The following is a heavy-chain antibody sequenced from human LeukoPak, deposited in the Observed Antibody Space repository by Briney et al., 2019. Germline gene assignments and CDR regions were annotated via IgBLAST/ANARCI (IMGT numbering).Heavy chain of an antibody. Sequence: GGSLRLSCAASGFTFTSYTMYWVRQAPGKGLEWVSIIGNNGGGVHYADSVRGRFTISRDNSKNTLYLQMTNLRVDDTALYYCAIDPNWETHNWGQGVLVTVSS. CDR3: AIDPNWETHN. CDR2: IGNNGGGV. V-gene: IGHV3-23*01. D-gene: IGHD7-27*01. CDR1: GFTFTSYT. J-gene: IGHJ4*02.